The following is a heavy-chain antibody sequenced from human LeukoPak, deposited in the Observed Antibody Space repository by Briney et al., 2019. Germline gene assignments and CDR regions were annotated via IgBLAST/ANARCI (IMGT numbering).Heavy chain of an antibody. V-gene: IGHV4-59*01. D-gene: IGHD2-15*01. J-gene: IGHJ3*02. CDR2: IYYSGST. CDR3: ARTIGDAFDI. Sequence: SETLSLTCTVSGGSISSYYWSWIRQPPGKGLEWIGYIYYSGSTNYNPSLKSRVTISVDTSKNQFSLKLSSVTAADTAAYYCARTIGDAFDIWGQGTMVTVSS. CDR1: GGSISSYY.